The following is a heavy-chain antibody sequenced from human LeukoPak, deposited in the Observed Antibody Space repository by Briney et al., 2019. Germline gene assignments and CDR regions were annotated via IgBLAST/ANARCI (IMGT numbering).Heavy chain of an antibody. V-gene: IGHV3-23*01. D-gene: IGHD6-13*01. CDR1: GFTFSSYA. CDR3: AKLGSSSQGDY. Sequence: GGSLRLSCAASGFTFSSYAMSWVRQAPGKGLEWVSAISASGGSTYYADSVKGRFTISRDNSKNTLSLQLNSLRAEDTAVYYCAKLGSSSQGDYWGQGTLVTASS. CDR2: ISASGGST. J-gene: IGHJ4*02.